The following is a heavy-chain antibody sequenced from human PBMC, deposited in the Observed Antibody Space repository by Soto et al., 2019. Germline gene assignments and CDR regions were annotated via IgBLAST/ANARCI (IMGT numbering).Heavy chain of an antibody. CDR1: GYSFTSYA. CDR2: INAGNGNT. D-gene: IGHD3-3*01. Sequence: GASVKVSCKASGYSFTSYAIHWMRQAPGQRLEWMGWINAGNGNTKYSQKFQGRVTMTEDTSTDTAYMELSSLRSEDTAVYYCATHARYYDFWSGYALEYYYYGMDVWGQGTTVTVSS. V-gene: IGHV1-3*01. CDR3: ATHARYYDFWSGYALEYYYYGMDV. J-gene: IGHJ6*02.